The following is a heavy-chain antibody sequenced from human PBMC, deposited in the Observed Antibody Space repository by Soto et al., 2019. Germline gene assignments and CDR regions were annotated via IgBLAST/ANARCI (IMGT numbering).Heavy chain of an antibody. D-gene: IGHD6-6*01. V-gene: IGHV4-38-2*02. CDR1: GGSISNGYP. CDR3: ARGIYSTSSFFDS. Sequence: TLFLTCTVSGGSISNGYPWAWIRQPPGMRLEWVASIFHTGTTYYNPSLTSRVTISVDTSKNQFSLKLTSVTAADSAVYYCARGIYSTSSFFDSWGQGTLVTVSS. CDR2: IFHTGTT. J-gene: IGHJ4*02.